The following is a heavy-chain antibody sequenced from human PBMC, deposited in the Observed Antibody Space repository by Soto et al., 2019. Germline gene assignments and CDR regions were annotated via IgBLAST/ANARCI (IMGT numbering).Heavy chain of an antibody. D-gene: IGHD2-15*01. CDR3: AKDYGYCCGGSCYSCGWFDP. V-gene: IGHV3-30*18. Sequence: QVQLVESGGGVVQPGRSLRLSCAASGFTFSSYGMHWVRQAPGKGLEGVAVISYDGSNKYYADSVKGRFTISRDNSKNTLYLQMYSLRAEDTAVYYCAKDYGYCCGGSCYSCGWFDPWGQGTLVTVSS. CDR1: GFTFSSYG. CDR2: ISYDGSNK. J-gene: IGHJ5*02.